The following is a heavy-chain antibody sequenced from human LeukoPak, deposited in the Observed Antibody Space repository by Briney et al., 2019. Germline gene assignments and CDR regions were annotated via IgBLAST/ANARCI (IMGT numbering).Heavy chain of an antibody. CDR2: IIPIFGTA. CDR3: AKLITGDPRFYYFDH. CDR1: GGTFSSYA. Sequence: GASVKVSCKASGGTFSSYAISWVRQAPGQGLEWMGGIIPIFGTANYAQKFQGRVTITADESTSTAYMELSSLRSEDTATYYCAKLITGDPRFYYFDHWGRGTLVTVSS. J-gene: IGHJ4*02. V-gene: IGHV1-69*13. D-gene: IGHD7-27*01.